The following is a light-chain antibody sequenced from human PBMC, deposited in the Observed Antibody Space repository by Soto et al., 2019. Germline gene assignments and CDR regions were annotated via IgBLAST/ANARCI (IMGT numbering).Light chain of an antibody. CDR3: QQYLSYPYT. CDR1: QGISSY. V-gene: IGKV1-8*01. J-gene: IGKJ2*01. CDR2: AAA. Sequence: AIRMTQSPSSFSASTGDRVTITCRASQGISSYLAWYQQKPGKAPKLLIYAAATLQRGAPSRFSASGSGTDFTLTISRLQSEDFADYYCQQYLSYPYTFGQGTKLEI.